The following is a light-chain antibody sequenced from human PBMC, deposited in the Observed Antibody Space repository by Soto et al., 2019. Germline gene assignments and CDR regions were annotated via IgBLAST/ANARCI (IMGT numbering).Light chain of an antibody. CDR3: SSYTTGSTLYV. V-gene: IGLV2-14*01. CDR1: SNDIGAYKY. CDR2: EVS. Sequence: QSALTQPASVSGSPGQSITISCTGSSNDIGAYKYVSWYQQYPGKAPKLIIFEVSNRPSVVSNRFSGSKSGNTASLTIAGIQAEDEADYHCSSYTTGSTLYVFGGGTKV. J-gene: IGLJ1*01.